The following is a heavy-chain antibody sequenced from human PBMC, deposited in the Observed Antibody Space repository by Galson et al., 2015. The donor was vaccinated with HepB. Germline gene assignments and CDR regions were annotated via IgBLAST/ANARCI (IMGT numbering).Heavy chain of an antibody. CDR3: ATYYGSGSSYYMDV. D-gene: IGHD3-10*01. CDR2: INPNSGGT. J-gene: IGHJ6*03. Sequence: SVKVSCKASGYTFTGYYMHWIRQAPGQGLEWLGRINPNSGGTNYAQKFQGRVTMTRDTSISAAYMELSRLRSDDTAVYYCATYYGSGSSYYMDVWGKGTTVTVSS. V-gene: IGHV1-2*06. CDR1: GYTFTGYY.